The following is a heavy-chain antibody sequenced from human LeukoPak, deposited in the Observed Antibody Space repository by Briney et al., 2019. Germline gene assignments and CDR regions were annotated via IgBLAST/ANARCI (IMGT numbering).Heavy chain of an antibody. CDR2: IYHSGST. D-gene: IGHD5-12*01. Sequence: SETLSLTCAVSGGSISSGGYSWSWIRQPPGKGLEWIGYIYHSGSTYYNPSLKSRVTTSVDRSKNQFSLRLSSVTAADTAVYYCARGKGYSGYDFAFDIWGQGTMVTVSS. CDR3: ARGKGYSGYDFAFDI. V-gene: IGHV4-30-2*01. CDR1: GGSISSGGYS. J-gene: IGHJ3*02.